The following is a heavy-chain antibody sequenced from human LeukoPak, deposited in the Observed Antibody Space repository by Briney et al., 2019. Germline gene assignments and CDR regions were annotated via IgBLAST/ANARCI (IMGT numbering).Heavy chain of an antibody. CDR1: GYTFTGYY. J-gene: IGHJ4*02. CDR2: INPNSGGT. CDR3: ARHDILTGYHKPFDY. Sequence: GASVKVSCKASGYTFTGYYMHWVRQAPGQGLEWMGRINPNSGGTNYAQKFQGRVTMTRDTSISTAYMELSSLRSEDTAVYYCARHDILTGYHKPFDYWGQGTLVTVSS. D-gene: IGHD3-9*01. V-gene: IGHV1-2*06.